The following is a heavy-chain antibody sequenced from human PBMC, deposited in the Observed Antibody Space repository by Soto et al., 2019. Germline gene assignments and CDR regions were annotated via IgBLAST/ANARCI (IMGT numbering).Heavy chain of an antibody. CDR3: ARDPTP. J-gene: IGHJ5*02. CDR2: INHSGST. CDR1: GGSISSGGYY. Sequence: SETLSLTCTVSGGSISSGGYYWSWIRQPPGKGLEWIGEINHSGSTNYNPSLKSRATISVDTSKNQFSLKLSSVTAADTAVYYCARDPTPWGQGTLVTVSS. V-gene: IGHV4-39*07.